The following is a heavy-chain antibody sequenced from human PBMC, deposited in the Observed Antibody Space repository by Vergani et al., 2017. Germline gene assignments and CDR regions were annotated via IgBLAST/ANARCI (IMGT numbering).Heavy chain of an antibody. D-gene: IGHD3-10*01. J-gene: IGHJ4*02. Sequence: VQLVESGGGLVQPGGSLRLSCAASGFTLSDHVMHWVRQAPGRGLEWVATISYDGTYEYYIESVKGRFTISRDNFKNTLSLQMNSLRPEDTALYYCANIPGVWFGDREGGFDYWGLGTLVTVSS. V-gene: IGHV3-30*18. CDR1: GFTLSDHV. CDR3: ANIPGVWFGDREGGFDY. CDR2: ISYDGTYE.